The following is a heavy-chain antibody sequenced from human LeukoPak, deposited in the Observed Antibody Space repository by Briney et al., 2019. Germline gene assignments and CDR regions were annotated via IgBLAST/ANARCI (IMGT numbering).Heavy chain of an antibody. Sequence: GGSLRLSCAASGFTFSSYSMTWVRQAPGKGLEWVSSISSSSRNIYYADSVKGRFTISRDNAKNSLYLQMNSLRAEDTAVYYCARDLLPNYWGQGTLVTVSS. V-gene: IGHV3-21*01. CDR2: ISSSSRNI. CDR3: ARDLLPNY. J-gene: IGHJ4*02. CDR1: GFTFSSYS.